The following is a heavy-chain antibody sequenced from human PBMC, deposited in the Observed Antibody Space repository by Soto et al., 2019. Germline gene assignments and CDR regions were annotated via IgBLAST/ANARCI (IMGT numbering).Heavy chain of an antibody. D-gene: IGHD1-1*01. J-gene: IGHJ4*02. Sequence: TSETLSLTCTVSGGSISSGGYYWSWIRQHPGKGLEWIGYIYYSGSTYYNPSLKSRVTISVDTSKNQFSLKLSSVTAADTAVYYCARGTGAPYYFDYWGQGTLVTVSS. CDR2: IYYSGST. V-gene: IGHV4-31*03. CDR1: GGSISSGGYY. CDR3: ARGTGAPYYFDY.